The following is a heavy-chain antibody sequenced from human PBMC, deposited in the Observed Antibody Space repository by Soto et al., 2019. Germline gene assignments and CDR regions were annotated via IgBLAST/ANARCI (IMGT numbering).Heavy chain of an antibody. CDR2: IIPILGIA. V-gene: IGHV1-69*02. D-gene: IGHD2-15*01. J-gene: IGHJ5*02. CDR3: ARAAVNCSGGSCYSGGDWFDP. CDR1: GGTFSSYT. Sequence: QVQLVQSGAEVKKPGSSVKVSCKASGGTFSSYTISWVRQAPGQGLEWMGRIIPILGIANYAQKFQGRVTITADKSTSTAYMELSSLRSEDTAVYYCARAAVNCSGGSCYSGGDWFDPWGQGTLVTVSS.